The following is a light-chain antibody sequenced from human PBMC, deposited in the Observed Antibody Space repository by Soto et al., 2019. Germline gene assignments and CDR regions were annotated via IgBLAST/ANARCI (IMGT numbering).Light chain of an antibody. J-gene: IGKJ1*01. CDR1: QSVSSSY. V-gene: IGKV3-20*01. CDR2: GAS. Sequence: EILLTQSPGTLSLSPGERTTLSCRASQSVSSSYLACYQQKPGQAPSLLIYGASNRATGIPDRFSGSGSGTDFTLTISRLEPEDFAVYYCQQYGSSPRTFGHGTKVDIK. CDR3: QQYGSSPRT.